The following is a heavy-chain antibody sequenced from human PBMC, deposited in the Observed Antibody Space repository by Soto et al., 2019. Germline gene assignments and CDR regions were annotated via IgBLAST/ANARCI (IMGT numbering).Heavy chain of an antibody. CDR2: IFHTGGT. J-gene: IGHJ3*02. Sequence: LSLTCAVSASSISSAYFWGWIRQPPGKGLEWIATIFHTGGTYYNPSLKSRVTISVDTSNNQFSLRLNSVTAADTALYFCARTWLAGGTPADAFDIWGQGTMVTVSS. D-gene: IGHD2-15*01. V-gene: IGHV4-38-2*01. CDR1: ASSISSAYF. CDR3: ARTWLAGGTPADAFDI.